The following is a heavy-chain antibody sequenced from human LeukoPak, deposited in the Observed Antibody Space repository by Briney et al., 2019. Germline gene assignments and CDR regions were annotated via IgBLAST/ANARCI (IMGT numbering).Heavy chain of an antibody. CDR3: ARVQGSSGPGIFEY. J-gene: IGHJ4*02. CDR1: GFTFSNYW. Sequence: PGGSLRLSCAASGFTFSNYWMSWVRQAPGKGLEWVANTKQDGSEKFYVDSVKGRLTISRDNAKNSLYLEMNSLRVEDTAVYYCARVQGSSGPGIFEYWGQGTLVTVSS. D-gene: IGHD6-19*01. CDR2: TKQDGSEK. V-gene: IGHV3-7*01.